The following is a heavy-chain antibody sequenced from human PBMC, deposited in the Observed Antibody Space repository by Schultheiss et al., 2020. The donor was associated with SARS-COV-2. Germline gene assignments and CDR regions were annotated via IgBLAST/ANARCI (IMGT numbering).Heavy chain of an antibody. J-gene: IGHJ6*02. CDR1: GFTFSSYT. V-gene: IGHV3-74*01. CDR2: INSDGSST. D-gene: IGHD1-1*01. Sequence: GESLKISCAASGFTFSSYTMHWVRQAPGKGLVWVSRINSDGSSTSYADSVKGRFTISRDNAKNTLYLQMNSLRAEDTAVYYCARGAIWNDGSRGMDVWGQGTTVTVSS. CDR3: ARGAIWNDGSRGMDV.